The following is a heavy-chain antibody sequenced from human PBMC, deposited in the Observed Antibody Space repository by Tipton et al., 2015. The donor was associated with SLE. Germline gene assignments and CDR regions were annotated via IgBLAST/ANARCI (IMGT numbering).Heavy chain of an antibody. CDR2: IYYTGST. Sequence: LRLSCTVSGASISSQYWNWIRQPPGKGLEWIGYIYYTGSTSYNPSPKSRVTISVDMSKNQFSLNLRSVTAADTAVYYCAGDTSGYYSHLDSWGQGTLVTVSS. CDR3: AGDTSGYYSHLDS. CDR1: GASISSQY. J-gene: IGHJ4*02. D-gene: IGHD3-22*01. V-gene: IGHV4-59*11.